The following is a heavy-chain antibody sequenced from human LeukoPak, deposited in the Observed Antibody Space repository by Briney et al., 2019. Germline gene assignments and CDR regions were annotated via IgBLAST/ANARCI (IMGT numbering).Heavy chain of an antibody. D-gene: IGHD1-26*01. CDR2: INPNSGGT. J-gene: IGHJ5*02. Sequence: ASVKVSCKASGYTFTSYAMHWVRQAPGQGLEWMGWINPNSGGTNYAQKFQGRVTMTRDTSISTAYMELSRLRSDDTAVYYCARARSGSYYFHPWGQGTLVTVSS. CDR3: ARARSGSYYFHP. CDR1: GYTFTSYA. V-gene: IGHV1-2*02.